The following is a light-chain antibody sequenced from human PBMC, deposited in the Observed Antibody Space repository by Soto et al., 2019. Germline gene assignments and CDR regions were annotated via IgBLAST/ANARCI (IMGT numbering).Light chain of an antibody. V-gene: IGKV1-5*03. CDR2: KAS. CDR3: QHSKT. Sequence: DIQMTQSPSTLSASVGDRVTITCRSSESISSWLAWYQQKPGKAPKLLIYKASTLENGAPSRFSGSGSGTEFTLTISSLQPDDYATYYCQHSKTFGQGTKVDIK. CDR1: ESISSW. J-gene: IGKJ1*01.